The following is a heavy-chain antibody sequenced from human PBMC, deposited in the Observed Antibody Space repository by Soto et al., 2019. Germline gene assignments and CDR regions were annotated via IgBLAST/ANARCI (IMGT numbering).Heavy chain of an antibody. D-gene: IGHD3-22*01. J-gene: IGHJ4*02. CDR2: IIPVFQTA. CDR1: GGLFSSYP. Sequence: QEQLVQSGAEVKKPGSSVKVSCKASGGLFSSYPISWVRQVPGQGLEWMGGIIPVFQTAYYTQRFQGRVTITAGGSTSTAYMELSRLRSEDTAIYYGARGGSGYTWFNEFWGQGTLVTVSS. V-gene: IGHV1-69*01. CDR3: ARGGSGYTWFNEF.